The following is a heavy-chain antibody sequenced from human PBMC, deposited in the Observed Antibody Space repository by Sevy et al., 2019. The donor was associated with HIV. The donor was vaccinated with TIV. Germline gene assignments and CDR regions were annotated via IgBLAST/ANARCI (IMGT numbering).Heavy chain of an antibody. J-gene: IGHJ4*02. D-gene: IGHD6-19*01. CDR2: IWYDGTNK. V-gene: IGHV3-33*01. CDR1: GFSISGYG. Sequence: GSLRLSCAASGFSISGYGMHWVRQAPGKGLEWVAVIWYDGTNKEYPDSVKGRFTISRDNSKNTLYLQMNSLRAEDTAVYYCAREDIRVAGIGYYFHSWGQGTLVTVS. CDR3: AREDIRVAGIGYYFHS.